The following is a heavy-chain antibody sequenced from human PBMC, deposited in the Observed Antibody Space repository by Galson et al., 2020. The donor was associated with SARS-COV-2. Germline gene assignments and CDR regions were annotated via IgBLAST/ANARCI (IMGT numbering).Heavy chain of an antibody. CDR1: GFSLKSVGVR. Sequence: SGPTLVKPTQTLTLTCSFSGFSLKSVGVRMSWIRQPPGKALEWLARIDWDGDISYNASLLTRVTISKYTSKNQVVLTMTDMDPVDTGTYYWGRSRHGRSSNWFDVWGQGATGTVSS. CDR2: IDWDGDI. CDR3: GRSRHGRSSNWFDV. J-gene: IGHJ6*02. V-gene: IGHV2-70*04. D-gene: IGHD6-6*01.